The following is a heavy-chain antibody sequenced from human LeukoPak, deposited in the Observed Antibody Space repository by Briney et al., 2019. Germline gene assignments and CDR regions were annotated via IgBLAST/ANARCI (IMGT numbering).Heavy chain of an antibody. J-gene: IGHJ4*02. D-gene: IGHD4-17*01. CDR3: AKGYGNFDY. V-gene: IGHV3-23*01. CDR2: ISPNGVIT. CDR1: GFTFSSHG. Sequence: GGSLRLSCAASGFTFSSHGMNWVRQAPGKGLEWVSGISPNGVITYYADSVKGRFTISRDNSKNTLYLQMNSLRAEDTAVYYCAKGYGNFDYWGQGTLVTVSS.